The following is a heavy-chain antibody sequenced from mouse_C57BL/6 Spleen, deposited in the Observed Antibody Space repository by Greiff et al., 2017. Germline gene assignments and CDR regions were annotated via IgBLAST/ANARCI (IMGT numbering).Heavy chain of an antibody. CDR1: GYTFTSYW. V-gene: IGHV1-64*01. D-gene: IGHD2-13*01. CDR3: AKGEYYAMDY. Sequence: QVQLQQPGAELVKPGASVKLSCKASGYTFTSYWMHWVKQRPGQGLEWIGMIHPNSGSTNYNEKLKSKATLTVDKSSSTAYMQLSSLTSEDSAVYYCAKGEYYAMDYWGQGTSVTVSS. J-gene: IGHJ4*01. CDR2: IHPNSGST.